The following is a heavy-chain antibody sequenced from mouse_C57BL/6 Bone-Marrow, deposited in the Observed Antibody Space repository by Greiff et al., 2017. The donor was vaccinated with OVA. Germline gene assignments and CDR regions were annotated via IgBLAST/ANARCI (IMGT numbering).Heavy chain of an antibody. V-gene: IGHV1-15*01. CDR2: IDPETGGT. D-gene: IGHD2-5*01. Sequence: QVQLQQSGAELVRPGASVTLSCKASGYTFTDYEMHWVKQTPVHGLEWIGAIDPETGGTAYNQKFKGKAILTADKSSSTAYMELRSLTSEDSAVYYCTRRYGVTSFDYWGQGTTRTVSS. CDR3: TRRYGVTSFDY. CDR1: GYTFTDYE. J-gene: IGHJ2*01.